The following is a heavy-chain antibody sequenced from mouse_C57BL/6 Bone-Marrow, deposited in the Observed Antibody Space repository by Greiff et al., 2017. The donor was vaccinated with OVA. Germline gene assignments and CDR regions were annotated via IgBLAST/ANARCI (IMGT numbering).Heavy chain of an antibody. Sequence: QVQLQQSGAELARPGASVKLSCKASGYTFTSYGISWVKQRTGQGLEWIGEIYPRSGNTYYNEKFKGKATLTADKSSSTAYMELRSLTSEDSAVYFCARRGYYYGSRSYWYFDVWGTGTTVTVSS. D-gene: IGHD1-1*01. CDR1: GYTFTSYG. CDR3: ARRGYYYGSRSYWYFDV. J-gene: IGHJ1*03. V-gene: IGHV1-81*01. CDR2: IYPRSGNT.